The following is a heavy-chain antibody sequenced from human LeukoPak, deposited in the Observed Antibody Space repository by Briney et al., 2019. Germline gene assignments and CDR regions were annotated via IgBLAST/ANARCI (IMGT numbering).Heavy chain of an antibody. CDR2: INHNGNVN. Sequence: GGSLRLSCAASGFTFSSYWMNWARQAPGNGLEWVASINHNGNVNYYVDSVKGRFTISRDNAKNSLYLQMSNLRAEDTAVYFGARGGGLDVWGQGATVTVSS. J-gene: IGHJ6*02. V-gene: IGHV3-7*04. CDR1: GFTFSSYW. CDR3: ARGGGLDV.